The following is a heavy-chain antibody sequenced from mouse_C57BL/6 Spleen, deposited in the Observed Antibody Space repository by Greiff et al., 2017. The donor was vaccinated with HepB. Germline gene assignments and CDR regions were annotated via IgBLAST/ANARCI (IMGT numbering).Heavy chain of an antibody. Sequence: VQLQHSGPELVKPGASVKISCKASGYSFTGYYMNWVKQSPEKSLEWIGEINPSTGGTTYNQKFKAKATLTVDKSSSTAYMQLKSLTSEDSAVYYCARSSFAYWGQGTLVTVSA. CDR1: GYSFTGYY. J-gene: IGHJ3*01. CDR2: INPSTGGT. V-gene: IGHV1-42*01. CDR3: ARSSFAY.